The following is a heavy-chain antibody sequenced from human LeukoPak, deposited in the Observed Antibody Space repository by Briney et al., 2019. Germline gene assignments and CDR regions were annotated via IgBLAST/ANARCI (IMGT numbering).Heavy chain of an antibody. J-gene: IGHJ1*01. CDR3: ASGYCSGGSCYSVYFQH. D-gene: IGHD2-15*01. CDR2: IYSGGST. V-gene: IGHV3-53*01. CDR1: GLTVSSNH. Sequence: GGSLRLSCAASGLTVSSNHMSWVRQAPGKGLEWVSVIYSGGSTYYADSVKGRFTISRDNSKNTLYLQMNSLSAEDTAVYYCASGYCSGGSCYSVYFQHWGQGTLVTVSS.